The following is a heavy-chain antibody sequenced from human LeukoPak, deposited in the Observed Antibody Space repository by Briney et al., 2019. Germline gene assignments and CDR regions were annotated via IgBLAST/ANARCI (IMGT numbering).Heavy chain of an antibody. Sequence: SETLSLTCTVSGGSISSSSYYWGWIRQPPGKGLEWIGSIYYSGSTYYNPSLKSRVTISVDTSKNQFSLKLSSVTAADTAVYCCAATNITMIVVAPYFQHWGQGTLVTVSS. CDR2: IYYSGST. CDR3: AATNITMIVVAPYFQH. J-gene: IGHJ1*01. CDR1: GGSISSSSYY. V-gene: IGHV4-39*07. D-gene: IGHD3-22*01.